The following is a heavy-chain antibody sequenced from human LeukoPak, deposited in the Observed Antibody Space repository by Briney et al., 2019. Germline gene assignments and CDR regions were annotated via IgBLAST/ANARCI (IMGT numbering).Heavy chain of an antibody. J-gene: IGHJ4*02. D-gene: IGHD3-22*01. Sequence: LSLTCTVSGGSISSSSYYWGWIRQPPGKGLEWVSYISSSGSTIYYADSVKGRFTISRDNAKNSLYLQMNSLRAEDTAVYYCARDKDPSLGGITMIVVVHALDYWGQGTLVTVSS. CDR2: ISSSGSTI. V-gene: IGHV3-11*04. CDR3: ARDKDPSLGGITMIVVVHALDY. CDR1: GGSISSSSYY.